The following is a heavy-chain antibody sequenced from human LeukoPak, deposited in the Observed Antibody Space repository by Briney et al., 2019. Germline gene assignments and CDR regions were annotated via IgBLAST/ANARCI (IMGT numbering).Heavy chain of an antibody. CDR2: INSDGSEG. Sequence: GGPLRLSCAVSGFTFSGFWMSWSRQAPGKGLEWVASINSDGSEGYYADVVKGRFTISRDNAKNSLYLQINSLRAEDTAVYYCARSSYSSSSNVWGQGTMVTVSS. CDR3: ARSSYSSSSNV. CDR1: GFTFSGFW. V-gene: IGHV3-7*03. D-gene: IGHD6-6*01. J-gene: IGHJ3*01.